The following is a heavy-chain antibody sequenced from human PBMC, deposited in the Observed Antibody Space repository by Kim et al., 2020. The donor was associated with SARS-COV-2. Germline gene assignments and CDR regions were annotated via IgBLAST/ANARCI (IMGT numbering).Heavy chain of an antibody. D-gene: IGHD6-19*01. CDR2: IRSRGHGGTT. Sequence: GGSLRLSCTTSGFTFADYAMSWVRQAPGKGLEWVGFIRSRGHGGTTDYAASVRGRFTISRDDSKSIAYLQMNSLKTEDTAMYYCTSIKYSNGWLLFFFD. J-gene: IGHJ4*01. CDR3: TSIKYSNGWLLFFFD. V-gene: IGHV3-49*04. CDR1: GFTFADYA.